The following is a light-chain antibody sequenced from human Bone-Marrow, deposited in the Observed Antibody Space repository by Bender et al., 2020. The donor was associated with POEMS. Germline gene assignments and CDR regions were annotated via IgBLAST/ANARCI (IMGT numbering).Light chain of an antibody. CDR1: SSDIGDYNY. CDR2: DVS. J-gene: IGLJ1*01. CDR3: CSYAGSYTYV. Sequence: QSALTQPRSVSGSPGQSVTISCTGTSSDIGDYNYVSWYQQHPGKAPKFLIYDVSKRPSGVPDRFSGSKSGYTASLTISGLQAEDEADYYCCSYAGSYTYVFGTGTTVTVL. V-gene: IGLV2-11*01.